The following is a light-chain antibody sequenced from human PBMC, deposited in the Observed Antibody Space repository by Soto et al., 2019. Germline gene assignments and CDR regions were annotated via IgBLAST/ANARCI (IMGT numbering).Light chain of an antibody. CDR3: QQYCSSLLFT. V-gene: IGKV3-20*01. CDR2: GAS. J-gene: IGKJ3*01. Sequence: EIVLTQSPGTLSLSPGERATLSCRASQSVSSSYLAWYQQKPGQAPRLLIYGASSRATGIPDRFSGSGSGTDFTLTISSLEPEDVAVYYCQQYCSSLLFTFGPGTKVDIK. CDR1: QSVSSSY.